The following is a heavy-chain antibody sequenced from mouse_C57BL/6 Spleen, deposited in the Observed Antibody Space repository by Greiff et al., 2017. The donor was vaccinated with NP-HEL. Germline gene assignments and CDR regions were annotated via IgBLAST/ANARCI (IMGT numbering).Heavy chain of an antibody. V-gene: IGHV7-3*01. CDR3: ASHSNYFDY. CDR1: GFTFTDYY. J-gene: IGHJ2*01. Sequence: DVQLVESGGGLVQPGGSLSLSCAASGFTFTDYYMSWVRQPPGKALEWLGFIRNKANGYTTEYSASVKGRFTISRDNSQSILYLQMNALRAEDSATYYCASHSNYFDYWGQGTTLTVSS. CDR2: IRNKANGYTT.